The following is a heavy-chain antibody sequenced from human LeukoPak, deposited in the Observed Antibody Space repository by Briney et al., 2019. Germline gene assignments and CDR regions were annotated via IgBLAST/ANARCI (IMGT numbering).Heavy chain of an antibody. J-gene: IGHJ6*02. Sequence: NINHDGSEKYYFASVKGRFTISRDNAKNSLYLQMDSLRAEDTAVYYCAKVRGNYYYGLDVWGQGTTVTVSS. CDR3: AKVRGNYYYGLDV. V-gene: IGHV3-7*03. CDR2: INHDGSEK.